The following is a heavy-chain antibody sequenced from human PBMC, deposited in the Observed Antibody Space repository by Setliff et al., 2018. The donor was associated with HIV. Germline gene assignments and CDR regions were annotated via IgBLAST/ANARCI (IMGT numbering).Heavy chain of an antibody. J-gene: IGHJ3*02. D-gene: IGHD3-3*01. CDR2: ISGSGVST. Sequence: GGSLRLSCAASGFAFSSHAMNWVRQAPGKGLEWVSAISGSGVSTYSADSVKGRFTISRDNSKNTLYLQMSSLRAEDTAVYYCAKDRLEWLAPDGFDIWGLGTMVTVSS. CDR1: GFAFSSHA. CDR3: AKDRLEWLAPDGFDI. V-gene: IGHV3-23*01.